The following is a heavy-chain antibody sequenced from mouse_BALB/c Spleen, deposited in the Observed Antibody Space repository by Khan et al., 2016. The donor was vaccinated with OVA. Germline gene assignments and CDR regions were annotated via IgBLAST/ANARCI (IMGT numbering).Heavy chain of an antibody. CDR2: INTYTGAP. D-gene: IGHD4-1*01. CDR1: GYTFTNYG. V-gene: IGHV9-3-1*01. J-gene: IGHJ2*01. CDR3: ASLTGTDY. Sequence: QIQLVQSGPELKKPGETVKISCKASGYTFTNYGMNWVKQPPGKGLKWMGWINTYTGAPTYADDFKGRFAFSLETSASTAYLQINNLNNEDAATYFCASLTGTDYWGQGTTLTVSS.